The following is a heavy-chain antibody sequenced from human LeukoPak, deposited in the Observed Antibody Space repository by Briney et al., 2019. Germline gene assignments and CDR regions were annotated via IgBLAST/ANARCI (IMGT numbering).Heavy chain of an antibody. CDR1: GFTFSSYG. V-gene: IGHV3-23*01. Sequence: GGSLRLSCAASGFTFSSYGMSWVRQAPGKGLEWVSAISGSGGSTHYADSVKGRFTISRDNAKNSLYLQMNSLRAEDTAVYYCARASGDYAFDYWGQGTLVTVSS. D-gene: IGHD4-17*01. CDR2: ISGSGGST. J-gene: IGHJ4*02. CDR3: ARASGDYAFDY.